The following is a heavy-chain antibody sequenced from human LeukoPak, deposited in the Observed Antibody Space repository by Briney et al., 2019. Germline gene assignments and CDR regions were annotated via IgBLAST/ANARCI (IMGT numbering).Heavy chain of an antibody. CDR1: GVSTTNGIYY. CDR3: ARHAEYNSGWHFYLDH. J-gene: IGHJ4*02. D-gene: IGHD6-19*01. CDR2: VHNVGST. Sequence: KPSETPSLTCTVSGVSTTNGIYYWAWIRQSPGKGLEWIGSVHNVGSTYYNLSLRSRVTMSIDTSKNQFSLRLNSVTAADTAVYYCARHAEYNSGWHFYLDHWGQGILVTVSS. V-gene: IGHV4-39*01.